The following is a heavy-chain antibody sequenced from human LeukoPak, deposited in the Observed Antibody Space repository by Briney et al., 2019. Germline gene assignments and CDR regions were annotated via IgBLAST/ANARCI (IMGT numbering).Heavy chain of an antibody. V-gene: IGHV4-39*07. CDR2: IFSSGST. CDR1: GGSLNSYSHY. D-gene: IGHD2-21*01. Sequence: SETLSLTCSVPGGSLNSYSHYWGWIRQPPGKGLEWIGCIFSSGSTYYNPSLQSRATISLDTSNNQFSLKLRSVTAADTAVYYCARGLAHGGIANWFDPWGQGTLVSVSS. J-gene: IGHJ5*02. CDR3: ARGLAHGGIANWFDP.